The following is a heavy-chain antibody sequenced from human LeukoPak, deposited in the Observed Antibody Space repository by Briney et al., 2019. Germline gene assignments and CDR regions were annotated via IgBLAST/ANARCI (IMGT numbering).Heavy chain of an antibody. CDR3: ARDSVVGASSGAHFDY. CDR2: ISYDGSNK. CDR1: GFTFSSYA. D-gene: IGHD1-26*01. J-gene: IGHJ4*02. V-gene: IGHV3-30*04. Sequence: PGGSLRLSCAASGFTFSSYAMHWVRQAPGKGREWVALISYDGSNKYYADSAKCRFTISRDNSKNTLYPQMNSLRAEDTAVYYCARDSVVGASSGAHFDYWGQGTLVTVSS.